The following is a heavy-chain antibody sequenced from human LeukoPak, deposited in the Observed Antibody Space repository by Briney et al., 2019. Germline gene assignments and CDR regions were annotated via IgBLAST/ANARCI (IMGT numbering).Heavy chain of an antibody. CDR2: ISSSSSYI. V-gene: IGHV3-21*01. Sequence: GGSLRLSCAASGFTFRNYVIHWVRQAPGKGLEWVSSISSSSSYIYYADSVKGRFTISRDNAKNSLYLQMNSLRAEDTAVYYCARASGDYGHFDYWGQGTLVTVSS. CDR1: GFTFRNYV. CDR3: ARASGDYGHFDY. J-gene: IGHJ4*02. D-gene: IGHD4-17*01.